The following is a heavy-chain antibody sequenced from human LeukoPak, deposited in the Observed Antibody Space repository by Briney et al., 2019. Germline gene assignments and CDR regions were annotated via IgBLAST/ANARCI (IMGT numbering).Heavy chain of an antibody. J-gene: IGHJ4*02. CDR1: GYAIPSYY. CDR3: AREAIAAGKNFDY. D-gene: IGHD6-25*01. V-gene: IGHV1-46*01. Sequence: GASVKVSCKASGYAIPSYYMHWVRQAPGQGLEWVGTIHPDGDTTTYAQNFQGRVTMTRDTSTSTVYMNLSSLRSQDTAVYYCAREAIAAGKNFDYWGQGTLVTVSS. CDR2: IHPDGDTT.